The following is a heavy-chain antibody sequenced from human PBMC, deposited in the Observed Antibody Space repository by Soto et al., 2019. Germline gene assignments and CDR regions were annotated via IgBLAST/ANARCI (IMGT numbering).Heavy chain of an antibody. J-gene: IGHJ4*02. V-gene: IGHV3-23*01. CDR3: AKDRHYYYGSGSYYTPKDLPAY. CDR2: ISGSGGST. CDR1: GFTFSSYA. Sequence: GGSLRLSCAASGFTFSSYAMSWVRQAPGQGLEWVSAISGSGGSTYYADSVKGRFTISRDNSKNTLYLQMNSLRAEDTAVYYCAKDRHYYYGSGSYYTPKDLPAYWGQGTLVTVSS. D-gene: IGHD3-10*01.